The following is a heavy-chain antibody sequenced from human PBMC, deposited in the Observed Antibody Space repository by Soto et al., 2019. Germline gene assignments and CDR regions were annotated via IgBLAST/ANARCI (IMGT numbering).Heavy chain of an antibody. J-gene: IGHJ6*02. D-gene: IGHD2-8*01. Sequence: SETLSLTCTVSGGSISSYYWSWIRQPPGKGLEWIGYIYYSGSTNYNPSLKSRVTISVDTSKNQFSLKLRSVTAADTAVYYCARDSFYCTNGVCYPYGMDVWGQGTTVTVSS. CDR2: IYYSGST. CDR1: GGSISSYY. CDR3: ARDSFYCTNGVCYPYGMDV. V-gene: IGHV4-59*01.